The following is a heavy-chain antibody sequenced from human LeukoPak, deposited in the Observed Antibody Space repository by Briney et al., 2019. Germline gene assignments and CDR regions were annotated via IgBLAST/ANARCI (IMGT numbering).Heavy chain of an antibody. CDR1: GFTFSSHW. Sequence: GGSLRLTCVAPGFTFSSHWMTWVRQAPGKGREGVANIKQDGIEKNYVDSVKGRFTISRDDSNNSLHLQMNTLRADDTAVYYCARWMYSNNWWVVDYWGQGTLVTVSS. D-gene: IGHD6-13*01. CDR2: IKQDGIEK. J-gene: IGHJ4*02. V-gene: IGHV3-7*01. CDR3: ARWMYSNNWWVVDY.